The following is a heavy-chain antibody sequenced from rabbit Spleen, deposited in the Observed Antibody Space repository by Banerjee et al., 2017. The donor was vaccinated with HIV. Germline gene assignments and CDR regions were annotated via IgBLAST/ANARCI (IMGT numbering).Heavy chain of an antibody. CDR2: IDPVFGIT. Sequence: QSLEVFAGGLVQPGGSLKLFCKASGFTLSSCYMNWVRQAPGKGLEWIGYIDPVFGITYYANWVNGRFSISRENAQNTVFLQMTSLTAADTATYFCARDGAGGSYFALWGPGTLVTVS. CDR1: GFTLSSCY. D-gene: IGHD8-1*01. CDR3: ARDGAGGSYFAL. V-gene: IGHV1S7*01. J-gene: IGHJ4*01.